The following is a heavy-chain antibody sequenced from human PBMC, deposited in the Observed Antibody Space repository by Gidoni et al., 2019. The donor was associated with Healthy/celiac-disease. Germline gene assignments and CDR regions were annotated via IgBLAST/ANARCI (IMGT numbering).Heavy chain of an antibody. CDR2: ISYDGRNK. D-gene: IGHD2-2*01. Sequence: QVQLVESGGGVVQPGRSLRLSCAASGFPFSSLAMHWVTQAPGKGREGVAVISYDGRNKYYADSVKGRFTISRDNSKNTLYMQMNSLRAEDTAVYYCARCPIVVVPAANTRRSWDYYMDVWGKGTTVTVSS. CDR1: GFPFSSLA. J-gene: IGHJ6*03. CDR3: ARCPIVVVPAANTRRSWDYYMDV. V-gene: IGHV3-30*04.